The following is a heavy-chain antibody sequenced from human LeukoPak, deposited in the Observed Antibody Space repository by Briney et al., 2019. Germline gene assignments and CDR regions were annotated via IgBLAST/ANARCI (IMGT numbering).Heavy chain of an antibody. CDR3: ARDPGSRFNYGSGSYWFDP. D-gene: IGHD3-10*01. CDR1: GFTFSSYA. Sequence: GSLRLSCAASGFTFSSYAMHWVRQAPGKGLEWVAVISYDGSNKYYADSVKGRFTISRENSKNTLYLQMNSLRAEDTAVYYCARDPGSRFNYGSGSYWFDPWGQGTLVSVSS. V-gene: IGHV3-30*04. CDR2: ISYDGSNK. J-gene: IGHJ5*02.